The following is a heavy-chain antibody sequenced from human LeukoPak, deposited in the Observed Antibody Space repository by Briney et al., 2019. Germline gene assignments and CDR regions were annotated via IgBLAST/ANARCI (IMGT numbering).Heavy chain of an antibody. Sequence: GGSLRLSCAASGFTVSGDYMSWVRQAPGKRLEWVSVIYADFDNTDYADSVKGRFTISRDNSKNTLYLQMNSLRAEDTAVYYCARDLDSSGYPLDAFDIWGQGTMVTVSS. V-gene: IGHV3-66*03. CDR1: GFTVSGDY. D-gene: IGHD3-22*01. J-gene: IGHJ3*02. CDR3: ARDLDSSGYPLDAFDI. CDR2: IYADFDNT.